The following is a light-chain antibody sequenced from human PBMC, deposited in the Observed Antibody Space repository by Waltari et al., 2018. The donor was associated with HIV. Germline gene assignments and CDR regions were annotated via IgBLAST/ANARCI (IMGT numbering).Light chain of an antibody. Sequence: DIQLTQSPSFLPVSVGDRVTITCRASQGIGSYLAWYQQKPGKAPKLLIYAASTLQSGVPSRFSGSGSGTEFTLTISSLQPEDFATYYCQQLNSYPRTFGQGTRLEIK. CDR2: AAS. J-gene: IGKJ5*01. V-gene: IGKV1-9*01. CDR1: QGIGSY. CDR3: QQLNSYPRT.